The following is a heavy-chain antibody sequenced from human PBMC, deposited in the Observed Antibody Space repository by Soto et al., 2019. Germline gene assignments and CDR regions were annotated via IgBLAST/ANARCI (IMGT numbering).Heavy chain of an antibody. J-gene: IGHJ3*02. Sequence: GASVKVSCKASGYTFSSNAIHWVRQAPGERLEWMGWINTGNGNTKYSQKFQGRVTITRDTSASTAYMELSSLRSEDTAVYYCARERRSSGDDAFDIWGQGTMVTVSS. D-gene: IGHD6-25*01. V-gene: IGHV1-3*04. CDR3: ARERRSSGDDAFDI. CDR1: GYTFSSNA. CDR2: INTGNGNT.